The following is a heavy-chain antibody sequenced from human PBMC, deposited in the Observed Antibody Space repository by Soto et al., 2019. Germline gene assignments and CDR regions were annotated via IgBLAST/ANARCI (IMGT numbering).Heavy chain of an antibody. CDR2: IWYDGSNK. D-gene: IGHD3-16*02. CDR3: AKIHCPPSIYSESRRGMDV. CDR1: GFTFSSYG. J-gene: IGHJ6*02. Sequence: PGGSLRLSCAASGFTFSSYGMHWVRQAPGKGLEWVAVIWYDGSNKYYADSVKGRFTISRDNSKNTLYLQMNSLRAEDTAVYYCAKIHCPPSIYSESRRGMDVWGQGTTVTVSS. V-gene: IGHV3-33*06.